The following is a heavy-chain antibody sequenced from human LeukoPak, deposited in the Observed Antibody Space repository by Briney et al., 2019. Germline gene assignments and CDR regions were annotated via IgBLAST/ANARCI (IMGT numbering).Heavy chain of an antibody. D-gene: IGHD3-10*01. Sequence: GGSLRLSCAASGFTFSSYDMHWVRQAPGKGLEWVAVIWYDGSNKYYADSVKGRFTISRDNSKNTLYLQMNSLRAEDTAVYYCARDYYYGSGSYYNDYYYGMDVWGQGTTVTVSS. CDR1: GFTFSSYD. CDR2: IWYDGSNK. CDR3: ARDYYYGSGSYYNDYYYGMDV. V-gene: IGHV3-33*01. J-gene: IGHJ6*02.